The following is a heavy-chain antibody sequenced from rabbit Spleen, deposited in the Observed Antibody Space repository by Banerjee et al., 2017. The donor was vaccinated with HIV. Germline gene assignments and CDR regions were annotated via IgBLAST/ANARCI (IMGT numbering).Heavy chain of an antibody. J-gene: IGHJ4*01. Sequence: QSLEESGGDLVKPGASLTLTCTASGFSFSSSYYMCWVRQAPGKGLEWIACIYAGSSGSTYYASWAKGRFTISKTSSTTVTLQMTSLTAADTATYFCARDRSYDDSYYFNLWGQGTLVTVS. CDR2: IYAGSSGST. V-gene: IGHV1S40*01. D-gene: IGHD2-1*01. CDR1: GFSFSSSYY. CDR3: ARDRSYDDSYYFNL.